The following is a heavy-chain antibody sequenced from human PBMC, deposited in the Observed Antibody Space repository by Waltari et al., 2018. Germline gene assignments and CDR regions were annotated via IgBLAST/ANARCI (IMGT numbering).Heavy chain of an antibody. CDR2: LKQDGSEK. V-gene: IGHV3-7*01. CDR1: GCTFNHYL. CDR3: CKQLTQVGWFDP. J-gene: IGHJ5*02. Sequence: EVQLVESGGGLVQPGGSLRLSCAASGCTFNHYLMSLVRQAPGKGLEWVANLKQDGSEKYYLDSVKGRFTISRDDAKNSLYLQMNSLRAEDTAVYYCCKQLTQVGWFDPWGQGTLVTVSS. D-gene: IGHD6-13*01.